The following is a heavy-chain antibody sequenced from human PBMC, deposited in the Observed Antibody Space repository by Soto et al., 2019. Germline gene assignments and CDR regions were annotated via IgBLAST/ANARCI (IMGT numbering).Heavy chain of an antibody. V-gene: IGHV3-7*01. CDR1: GFTFSSYW. CDR2: IKQDGSEK. J-gene: IGHJ4*02. D-gene: IGHD3-3*01. CDR3: ARPLISSYYDFWSGYGYYFDY. Sequence: PVGSLRLSCAASGFTFSSYWMSWVRQAPGKGLEWVANIKQDGSEKYYVDSVKGRFTISRDNAKNSLYLQMNSLRAEDTAVYYCARPLISSYYDFWSGYGYYFDYWGQGTLVTVSS.